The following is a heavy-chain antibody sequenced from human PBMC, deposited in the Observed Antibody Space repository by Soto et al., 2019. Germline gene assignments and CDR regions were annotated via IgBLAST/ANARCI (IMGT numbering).Heavy chain of an antibody. CDR1: GFTFSSYS. CDR2: ISSSSSYI. D-gene: IGHD6-19*01. J-gene: IGHJ6*02. Sequence: PGGSLRLSCGASGFTFSSYSMNWVRQAPGKGLEWVSSISSSSSYIYYADSVKGRFTISRDNAKNSLYLQMNSLRAEDTAVYYCARGRSSGWYKGYYGMDVWGQGTTVTVSS. CDR3: ARGRSSGWYKGYYGMDV. V-gene: IGHV3-21*01.